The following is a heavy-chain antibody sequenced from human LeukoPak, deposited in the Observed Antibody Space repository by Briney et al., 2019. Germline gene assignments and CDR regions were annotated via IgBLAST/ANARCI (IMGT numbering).Heavy chain of an antibody. D-gene: IGHD3-22*01. CDR3: ARHSYYYDSSGSVSGAFDI. Sequence: PGGSLRLSCAASGFTFSTYWMSWVRQAPGKGLEWVANIKKDGSEKYYVDSVKGRFTISRDNVKNSLYQQTNRLRAEDTVVYYCARHSYYYDSSGSVSGAFDIWGQGTMVTVSS. CDR2: IKKDGSEK. J-gene: IGHJ3*02. CDR1: GFTFSTYW. V-gene: IGHV3-7*04.